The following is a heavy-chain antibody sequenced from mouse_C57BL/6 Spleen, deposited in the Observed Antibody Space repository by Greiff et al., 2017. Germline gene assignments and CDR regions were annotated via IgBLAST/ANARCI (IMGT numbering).Heavy chain of an antibody. V-gene: IGHV1-52*01. J-gene: IGHJ3*01. CDR1: GYTFPSYW. CDR3: ARGGTGTFAY. CDR2: IDPSDSET. Sequence: QVQLQQPGAELVRPGSSVKLSCKASGYTFPSYWMHWVKQRPIQGLEWIGNIDPSDSETHYNQKFKDKATLTVDKSSSTAYMQLSSLTSEDSAVYYCARGGTGTFAYWGQGTLVTVSA. D-gene: IGHD4-1*01.